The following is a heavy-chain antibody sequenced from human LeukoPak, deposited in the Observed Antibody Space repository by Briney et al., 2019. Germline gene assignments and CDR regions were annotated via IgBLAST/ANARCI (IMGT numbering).Heavy chain of an antibody. CDR3: AKGRYCSGGSCDGS. CDR1: GFTFSSYG. D-gene: IGHD2-15*01. Sequence: TGGSLRLSCAASGFTFSSYGMHWVRQAPGKGLEWVAFIRYDGSNKYYADSVKGRFTISRDNSKNTLYLQMNSLRAEDTAVYYCAKGRYCSGGSCDGSWGQGTLVTASS. J-gene: IGHJ5*02. CDR2: IRYDGSNK. V-gene: IGHV3-30*02.